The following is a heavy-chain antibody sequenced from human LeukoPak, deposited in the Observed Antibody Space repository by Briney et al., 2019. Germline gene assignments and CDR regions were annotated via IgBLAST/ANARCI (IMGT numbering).Heavy chain of an antibody. CDR3: TRGGIGYYAMDV. CDR1: GYTFTSYD. CDR2: MNPNSGNT. J-gene: IGHJ6*04. V-gene: IGHV1-8*03. Sequence: ASVKVSCKASGYTFTSYDINWVRQATGQGLEWMGWMNPNSGNTGHTQKFQGRVTITRNTSISTAYMELSSLRSEDTAVYYCTRGGIGYYAMDVWGKGTTVTVSS. D-gene: IGHD3-3*01.